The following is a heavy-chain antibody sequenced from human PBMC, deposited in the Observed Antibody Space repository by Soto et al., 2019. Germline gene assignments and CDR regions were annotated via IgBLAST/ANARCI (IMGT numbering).Heavy chain of an antibody. V-gene: IGHV3-33*03. CDR3: ATFPNYYGG. CDR1: GITFSDYG. CDR2: VWKDGSNR. Sequence: HPGGSLRLSCAASGITFSDYGMHWVRQAPGKGLEWVAGVWKDGSNRYYVDSVKGRFTISRDNAKNSLYLQMNSLRDDDTAVYYCATFPNYYGGWGQGTLVTVSS. J-gene: IGHJ4*02.